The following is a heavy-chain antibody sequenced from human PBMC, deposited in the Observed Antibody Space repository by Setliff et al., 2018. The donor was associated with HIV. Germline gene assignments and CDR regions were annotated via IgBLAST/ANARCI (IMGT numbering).Heavy chain of an antibody. CDR2: IGGSGGST. CDR1: GFTFSSYA. Sequence: QPGGSLRLSCAASGFTFSSYAMTWVRQAPGKGLEWVSVIGGSGGSTYYADSVKGRFTISRDNSKNTVYLQMNSLRTEDTALYYCTPLDYWGQGTLVTVSS. D-gene: IGHD2-15*01. V-gene: IGHV3-23*01. CDR3: TPLDY. J-gene: IGHJ4*02.